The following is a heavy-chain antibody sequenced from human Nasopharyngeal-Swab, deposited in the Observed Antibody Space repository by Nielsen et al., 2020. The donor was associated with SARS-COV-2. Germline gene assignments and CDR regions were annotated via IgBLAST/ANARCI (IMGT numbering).Heavy chain of an antibody. CDR1: GGSISSGRYY. Sequence: LRLSCTVSGGSISSGRYYWSWIRQPAGKGLEWIGRIYTSGSTNYNPSLKSRVTISVDTSKNQFSLKLSSVTAADTAVYYCARHSSGYSYGWGVDYWGQGTLVTVSS. CDR2: IYTSGST. J-gene: IGHJ4*02. V-gene: IGHV4-61*02. D-gene: IGHD5-18*01. CDR3: ARHSSGYSYGWGVDY.